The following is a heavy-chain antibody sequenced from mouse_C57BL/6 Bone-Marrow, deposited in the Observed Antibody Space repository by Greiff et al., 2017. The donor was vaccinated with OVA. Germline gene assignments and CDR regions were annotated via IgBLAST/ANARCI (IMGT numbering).Heavy chain of an antibody. V-gene: IGHV1-55*01. Sequence: QVQLQQPGAELVKPGASVKMSCKASGYTFTSYWITWVKQRPGQGLEWIGDIYPGSGSTNYNEKFKSKATLTVDKSSSTAYMQLSSLTSEDSAVYYCARSLLTGTRDYWGQGTTLTVSS. CDR1: GYTFTSYW. J-gene: IGHJ2*01. CDR2: IYPGSGST. D-gene: IGHD4-1*01. CDR3: ARSLLTGTRDY.